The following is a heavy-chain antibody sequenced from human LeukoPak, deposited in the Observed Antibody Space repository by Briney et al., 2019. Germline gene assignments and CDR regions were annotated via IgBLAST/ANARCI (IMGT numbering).Heavy chain of an antibody. V-gene: IGHV4-34*01. CDR1: GFTFSSYS. Sequence: AGGSLRLSCAASGFTFSSYSMNWVRQPPGKGLEWIGEINHSGSTNYNPSLKSRVTISVDTSKNQFSLKLSSVTAADTAVYYCARGRLDRGYSYGYGPILDYWGQGTLVTVSS. D-gene: IGHD5-18*01. CDR3: ARGRLDRGYSYGYGPILDY. CDR2: INHSGST. J-gene: IGHJ4*02.